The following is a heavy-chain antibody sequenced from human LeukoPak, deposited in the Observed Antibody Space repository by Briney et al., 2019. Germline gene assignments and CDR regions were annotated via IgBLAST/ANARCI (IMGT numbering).Heavy chain of an antibody. V-gene: IGHV3-53*01. J-gene: IGHJ3*02. CDR3: ARVIDFDAFDI. CDR1: GFTVSSNY. D-gene: IGHD3-16*02. Sequence: GGSLRLSCAASGFTVSSNYMSWVRQAPGKGLEWVSVIYSGGSTYYADSVKGRFTISRDNSKNTLYLQMNSLRAEDTAVYYCARVIDFDAFDIWGQGTMVTVSS. CDR2: IYSGGST.